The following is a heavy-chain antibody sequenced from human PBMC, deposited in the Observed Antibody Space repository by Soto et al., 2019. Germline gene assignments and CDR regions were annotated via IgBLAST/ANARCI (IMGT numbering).Heavy chain of an antibody. CDR2: IYHSGST. V-gene: IGHV4-4*02. CDR1: GGCISSSNW. D-gene: IGHD2-2*02. CDR3: ARGGYCISTSCYTDWFDP. Sequence: QVQLQESGPGLVKPSGTLSLTCAVSGGCISSSNWWSWVRQPLGKGLEWIGEIYHSGSTNYNPSLKSRVTISVDKSKNQFSLKLSSVTAADTAVYYCARGGYCISTSCYTDWFDPWGQGTLVTVSS. J-gene: IGHJ5*02.